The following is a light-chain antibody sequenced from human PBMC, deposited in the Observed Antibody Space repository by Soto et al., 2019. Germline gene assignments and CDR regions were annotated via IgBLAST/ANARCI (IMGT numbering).Light chain of an antibody. J-gene: IGKJ4*01. CDR2: GAT. Sequence: VVMTQSPATLSVSPGERATLSCRASQTVRDNLGWYQQKPGQPPRLLIYGATTRATGIPARFSGSGSGTEFTLTISSLQSEDFAVYYCQQYNNWPLTFGGGTKVDI. CDR1: QTVRDN. CDR3: QQYNNWPLT. V-gene: IGKV3D-15*01.